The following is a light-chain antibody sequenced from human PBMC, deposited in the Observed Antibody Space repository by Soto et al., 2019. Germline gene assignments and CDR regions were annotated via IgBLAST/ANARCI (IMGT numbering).Light chain of an antibody. CDR1: QSVSNNY. CDR2: GAS. V-gene: IGKV3-20*01. Sequence: IVLTQSPGALSVSPGQRATLPCRPSQSVSNNYLAWYQQKPGQARRLLIYGASNMSTGVPHRFSGSGSGTDFTLTIRRLEPEDFAVYYCEQYGSSGTFGQGTK. J-gene: IGKJ1*01. CDR3: EQYGSSGT.